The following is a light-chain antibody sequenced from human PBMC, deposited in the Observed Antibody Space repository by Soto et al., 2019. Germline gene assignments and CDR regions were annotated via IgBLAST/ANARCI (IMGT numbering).Light chain of an antibody. CDR3: QQYVTSSWT. CDR1: QSISSSF. V-gene: IGKV3-20*01. CDR2: GAS. J-gene: IGKJ1*01. Sequence: EIVLTQSPGTLSLSPGERATLSCRASQSISSSFLAWYQQRPGQSPRLIIYGASSRATGIPDRFSGSGSGTDFPLTISRLDLEDSAFYYCQQYVTSSWTFGQGTKVEIK.